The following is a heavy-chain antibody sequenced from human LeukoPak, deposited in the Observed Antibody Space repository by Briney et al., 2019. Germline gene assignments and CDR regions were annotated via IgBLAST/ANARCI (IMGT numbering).Heavy chain of an antibody. CDR2: IYYSGST. V-gene: IGHV4-39*07. CDR1: GGSISSSSYY. CDR3: AAPYYYDSSGLGY. J-gene: IGHJ4*02. D-gene: IGHD3-22*01. Sequence: ASETLSLTCTVSGGSISSSSYYWGWIRQPPGKGLEWIGSIYYSGSTYYNPSLKSRVTISVDTSKNQFSLKLSSVTAADTAVYYCAAPYYYDSSGLGYWGQGTLVTVSS.